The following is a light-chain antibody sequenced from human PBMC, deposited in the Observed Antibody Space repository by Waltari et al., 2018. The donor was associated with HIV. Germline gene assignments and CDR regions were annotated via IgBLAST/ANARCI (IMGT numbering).Light chain of an antibody. CDR2: WAS. V-gene: IGKV4-1*01. J-gene: IGKJ2*01. CDR1: QTLLYTSNNKNY. CDR3: QQYSTMPYT. Sequence: DVVMTQSPDSLAVSLGESATITCRSSQTLLYTSNNKNYLAWSQLKPGQPPKLLIYWASIRESGVPSRFSGSGSGTEFSLTISSLQAEDVAVYYCQQYSTMPYTFGQGTKVEI.